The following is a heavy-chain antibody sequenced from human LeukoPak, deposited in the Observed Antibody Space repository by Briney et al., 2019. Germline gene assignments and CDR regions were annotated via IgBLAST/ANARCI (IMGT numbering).Heavy chain of an antibody. D-gene: IGHD6-13*01. CDR3: ARDHPSSSWYRGYYFDY. J-gene: IGHJ4*02. CDR2: ISSSSSYI. V-gene: IGHV3-21*01. Sequence: GGSLRLSCAASGFTFSSYSMNWVRQAPGKGLEWVSSISSSSSYIYYADSEKGRFTISRDNAKNSLYLQMNSLRAEDTAVYYCARDHPSSSWYRGYYFDYWGQGTLVTVSS. CDR1: GFTFSSYS.